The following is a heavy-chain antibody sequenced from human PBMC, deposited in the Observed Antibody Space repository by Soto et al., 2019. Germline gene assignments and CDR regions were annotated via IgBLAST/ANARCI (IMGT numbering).Heavy chain of an antibody. CDR1: GFSLSTTGVG. CDR3: IHREEPHYHHGLDV. CDR2: IYWDDSR. Sequence: QITLKESGPTLVKPTQTLTLTCTFSGFSLSTTGVGVGWIRQPPGKALEWLALIYWDDSRLYSPSLKSRLAIPKDPSKNQVVLTMTNMDPVDTATYYCIHREEPHYHHGLDVWGQGTTVTVSS. D-gene: IGHD1-26*01. J-gene: IGHJ6*02. V-gene: IGHV2-5*02.